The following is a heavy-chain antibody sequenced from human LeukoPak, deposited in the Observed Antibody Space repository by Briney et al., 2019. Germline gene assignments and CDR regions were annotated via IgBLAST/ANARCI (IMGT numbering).Heavy chain of an antibody. CDR1: GGSLSSRSYY. CDR2: ISYSGST. V-gene: IGHV4-39*07. CDR3: ARRTENTIVGATTIRTVNAFDI. Sequence: SETLSLTCTVSGGSLSSRSYYWGCIRQPPGKGLECIGSISYSGSTYYNPSLKSRVTISVDTSKHQFSLKLSSVTAADTAVYYCARRTENTIVGATTIRTVNAFDIWGQGTMVTVSS. D-gene: IGHD1-26*01. J-gene: IGHJ3*02.